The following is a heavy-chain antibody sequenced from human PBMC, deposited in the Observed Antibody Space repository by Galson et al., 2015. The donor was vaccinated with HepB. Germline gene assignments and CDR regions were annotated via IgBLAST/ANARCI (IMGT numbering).Heavy chain of an antibody. CDR2: ISSSSSTI. D-gene: IGHD2-15*01. V-gene: IGHV3-48*01. J-gene: IGHJ6*02. Sequence: SLRLSCAASGFTFSSYSMNWVRQAPGKGLEWVSYISSSSSTIYYADSVKGRFTISRDNAKNSLYLQMSSLRAEDTAVYYCARDSPSYCSGGSCYSETYYYYGMDVWGQGTTVTVSS. CDR3: ARDSPSYCSGGSCYSETYYYYGMDV. CDR1: GFTFSSYS.